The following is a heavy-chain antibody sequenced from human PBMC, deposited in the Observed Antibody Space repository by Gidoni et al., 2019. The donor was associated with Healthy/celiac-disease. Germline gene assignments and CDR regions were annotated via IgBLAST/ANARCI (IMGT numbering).Heavy chain of an antibody. J-gene: IGHJ6*02. CDR2: IYYSGST. CDR1: GGSISSGGYY. CDR3: ARDGVVVPAAHYYGMDV. V-gene: IGHV4-31*03. D-gene: IGHD2-2*01. Sequence: QVQLQESGPGRVKPSQTLYLPGTVSGGSISSGGYYWSWIRQHPRKGLEWIGYIYYSGSTYYNPSLKSRVTISVDTAKNQFSLKRSSVTAADTAVYYCARDGVVVPAAHYYGMDVWGQGTTVTVSS.